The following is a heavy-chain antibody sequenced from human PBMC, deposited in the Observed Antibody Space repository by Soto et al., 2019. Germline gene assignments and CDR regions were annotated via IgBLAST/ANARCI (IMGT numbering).Heavy chain of an antibody. J-gene: IGHJ4*02. CDR1: GGSINTATHS. CDR3: ARGGGVTTTGDDY. V-gene: IGHV4-30-2*01. CDR2: IYHSGST. Sequence: QLQLQESGSGLVKPSQTLSLTCAVSGGSINTATHSWSWIRQPPGKGLEWIGYIYHSGSTYYNPSVTSGVSIARDKSSHEFARGLRSVTAADTAVYSCARGGGVTTTGDDYWGQGILVTVSS. D-gene: IGHD4-4*01.